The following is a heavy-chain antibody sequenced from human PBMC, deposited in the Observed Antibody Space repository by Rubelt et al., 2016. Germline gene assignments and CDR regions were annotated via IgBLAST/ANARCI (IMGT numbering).Heavy chain of an antibody. D-gene: IGHD1-14*01. Sequence: VQLVESGGGLVQPGGSLRLSCAASGFTFSSYSMNWFRQAPGKGLEWVAFIWYDGSNKYYVDAGEGRVTISRDNSKNTLYLERNSLRVEETAVYYCANNRNLDDWGQGTPVTVSS. CDR3: ANNRNLDD. CDR1: GFTFSSYS. J-gene: IGHJ4*02. CDR2: IWYDGSNK. V-gene: IGHV3-33*08.